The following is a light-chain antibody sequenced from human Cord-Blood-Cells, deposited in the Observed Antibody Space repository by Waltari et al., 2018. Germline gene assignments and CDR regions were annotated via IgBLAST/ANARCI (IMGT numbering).Light chain of an antibody. Sequence: DIVMPQSPESLAVSLGERATIHCKSSQSVLYSSNNKNYLAWYQQKPGQPPKLLIYWASTRESGVPDRFSGSGSGTDFTLTISSLQAEDVAVYYCQQYYSTPFTFGPGTKVDIK. CDR3: QQYYSTPFT. V-gene: IGKV4-1*01. CDR2: WAS. CDR1: QSVLYSSNNKNY. J-gene: IGKJ3*01.